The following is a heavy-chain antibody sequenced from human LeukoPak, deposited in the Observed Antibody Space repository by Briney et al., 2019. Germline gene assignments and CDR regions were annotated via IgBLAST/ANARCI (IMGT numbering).Heavy chain of an antibody. J-gene: IGHJ3*02. CDR3: ARGRATTPTSGAFDI. Sequence: GGSLRLSCAASGFTFSSYGMHWVRQAPGKGLEWVAVIWYDGSNKYYADSVKGRFTISRDNSKNTLYLQMNSPRAEDTAVYYCARGRATTPTSGAFDIWGQGTMVTVSS. CDR2: IWYDGSNK. D-gene: IGHD1-26*01. CDR1: GFTFSSYG. V-gene: IGHV3-33*01.